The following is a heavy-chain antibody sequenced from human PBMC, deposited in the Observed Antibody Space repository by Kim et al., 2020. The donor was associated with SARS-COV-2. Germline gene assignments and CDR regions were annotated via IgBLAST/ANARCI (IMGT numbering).Heavy chain of an antibody. CDR2: IKQDGSEK. CDR1: GFTFSSYW. J-gene: IGHJ4*02. Sequence: GGSLRLSCAASGFTFSSYWMSWVSQAPGKGLEWVANIKQDGSEKYYVDSVKGRFTISRDNAKNSLYLQMNSLRAEDTAVYYCARDPLTYYYDSSGYYYEYDFDYWGQGTLVTVSS. D-gene: IGHD3-22*01. CDR3: ARDPLTYYYDSSGYYYEYDFDY. V-gene: IGHV3-7*01.